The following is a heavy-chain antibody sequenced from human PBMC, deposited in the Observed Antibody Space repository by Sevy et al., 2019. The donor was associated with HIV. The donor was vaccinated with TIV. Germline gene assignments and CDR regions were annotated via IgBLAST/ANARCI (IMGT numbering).Heavy chain of an antibody. CDR3: ARGKSGYSYALNY. J-gene: IGHJ4*02. D-gene: IGHD5-18*01. V-gene: IGHV3-66*01. Sequence: GGSLRLSCAASGFSVNSNYLTWVRQAPGKGLEGVSVIYSDETTYHADSVKDRFTISRDNSKNMRYLQMSSLRAEDTAIYYCARGKSGYSYALNYWGQGTLVTVSS. CDR1: GFSVNSNY. CDR2: IYSDETT.